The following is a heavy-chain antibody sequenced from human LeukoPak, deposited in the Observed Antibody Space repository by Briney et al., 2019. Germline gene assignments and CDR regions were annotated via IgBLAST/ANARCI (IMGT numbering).Heavy chain of an antibody. V-gene: IGHV4-59*08. CDR2: YYNSGST. Sequence: SETLSLTCTVSGGSTSSNSWSWMRQPPGKGLEWIGTYYNSGSTSYNPSLTSRATISVDTSKNQFSLKLSSVTAADTAVYDCVGAKHWLSFDIWGQGTMVTVSS. CDR3: VGAKHWLSFDI. D-gene: IGHD3-9*01. J-gene: IGHJ3*02. CDR1: GGSTSSNS.